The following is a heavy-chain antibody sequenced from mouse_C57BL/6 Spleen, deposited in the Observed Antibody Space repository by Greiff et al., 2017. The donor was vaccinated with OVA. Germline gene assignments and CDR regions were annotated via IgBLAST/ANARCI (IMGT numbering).Heavy chain of an antibody. J-gene: IGHJ2*01. CDR2: ISYDGSN. CDR3: AREWDYFDY. Sequence: EVKLQESGPGLVKPSQSLSLTCSVTGYSITSGYYWNWIRQFPGNKLAWMGYISYDGSNNYNPSLKNRISITRDTSKNQFFLKLNSVTTEDTATYYCAREWDYFDYWGQGTTLTVSS. CDR1: GYSITSGYY. V-gene: IGHV3-6*01.